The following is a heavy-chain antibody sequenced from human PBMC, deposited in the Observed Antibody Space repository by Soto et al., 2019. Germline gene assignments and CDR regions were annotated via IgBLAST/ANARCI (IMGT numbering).Heavy chain of an antibody. CDR3: ARSSGYYLIDDY. D-gene: IGHD3-22*01. J-gene: IGHJ4*02. V-gene: IGHV1-3*05. CDR1: GYTFTNYA. Sequence: QVQLVQSGAEEKKPGASVKVSCKASGYTFTNYAMHWVRQAPGQRLEWMGWINAVNGNTKYSQKLQGRVTITRDTSARTAYMGLSSLRSEDTAVYYCARSSGYYLIDDYWGQGTLVTVSS. CDR2: INAVNGNT.